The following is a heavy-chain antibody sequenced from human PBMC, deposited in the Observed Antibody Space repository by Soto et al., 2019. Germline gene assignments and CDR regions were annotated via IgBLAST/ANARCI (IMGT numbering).Heavy chain of an antibody. Sequence: GGSLRLSCAASGFTFSSYSMNWVRQALGKGLEWVSSISSSSSYIYYADSVKGRFTISRDNAKNSLYLQMNSLRAEDTAVYYCARDGYSYGYGYYYYGMDVWGQGTTVTVSS. CDR2: ISSSSSYI. CDR3: ARDGYSYGYGYYYYGMDV. D-gene: IGHD5-18*01. CDR1: GFTFSSYS. J-gene: IGHJ6*02. V-gene: IGHV3-21*01.